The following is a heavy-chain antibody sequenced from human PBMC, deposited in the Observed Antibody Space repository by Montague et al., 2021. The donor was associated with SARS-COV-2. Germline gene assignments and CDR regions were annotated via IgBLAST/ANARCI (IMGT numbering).Heavy chain of an antibody. CDR3: ASYGSGSYYKMSGAFDI. Sequence: SLRLSCAASGFTFSSYSMNWVRQAPGKGLEWASSISSSSSYIYYADSVKGRFTISRDNAKNSLYLQMNSLRAEDTAVYYCASYGSGSYYKMSGAFDIWGQGTMVTVSS. CDR1: GFTFSSYS. D-gene: IGHD3-10*01. V-gene: IGHV3-21*01. J-gene: IGHJ3*02. CDR2: ISSSSSYI.